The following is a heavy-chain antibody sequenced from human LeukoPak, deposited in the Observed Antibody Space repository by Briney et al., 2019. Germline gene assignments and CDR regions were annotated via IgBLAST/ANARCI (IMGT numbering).Heavy chain of an antibody. CDR2: IYYSGST. CDR1: GGSISSSSYY. D-gene: IGHD3-22*01. Sequence: PSETLSLTCTVSGGSISSSSYYWGWIRQPPGKGLEWIGSIYYSGSTYYNPSLKSRVTISVDTSKNQFSLKLSSVTAADTAVYYCARDPGPNDYYDSSGYFNYWGQGTLVTVSS. J-gene: IGHJ4*02. V-gene: IGHV4-39*07. CDR3: ARDPGPNDYYDSSGYFNY.